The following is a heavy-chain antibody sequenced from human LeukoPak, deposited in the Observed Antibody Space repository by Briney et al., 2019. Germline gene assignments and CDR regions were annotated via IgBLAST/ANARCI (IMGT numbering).Heavy chain of an antibody. D-gene: IGHD2-8*02. V-gene: IGHV3-23*01. CDR3: AKTRIVCTSVICPGGGFDY. CDR1: GFTFSSYA. J-gene: IGHJ4*01. Sequence: PGGSLRLSCAASGFTFSSYAMSWVRQAPGKGLEWVSGIRGSGDITYYADSVKGRFTISRDNFKNTLYLQMNSLRAEDTAVYYCAKTRIVCTSVICPGGGFDYWGHGTLVTVSS. CDR2: IRGSGDIT.